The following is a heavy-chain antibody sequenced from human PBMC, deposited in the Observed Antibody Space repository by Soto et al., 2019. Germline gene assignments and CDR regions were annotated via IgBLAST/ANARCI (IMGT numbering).Heavy chain of an antibody. J-gene: IGHJ4*02. CDR1: GFTVNSNY. CDR3: AKGNLEGLDF. V-gene: IGHV3-53*01. CDR2: IYSGGDI. D-gene: IGHD1-1*01. Sequence: ELHVVESGGGLIHPGGSLRLSCGASGFTVNSNYMSWVRQAPGKGLEWVSVIYSGGDIYYADSVKGRFTISRDDSKNTVYLQMNRLRADDAAIYYCAKGNLEGLDFWGQGTLVSVSS.